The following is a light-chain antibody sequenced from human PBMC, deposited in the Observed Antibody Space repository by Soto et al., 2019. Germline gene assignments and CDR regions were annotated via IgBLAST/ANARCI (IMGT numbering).Light chain of an antibody. CDR2: DAS. CDR1: QSISSW. CDR3: QQSETYPLT. J-gene: IGKJ5*01. Sequence: DMQMTQSPSTLSASVGDRVTITCRASQSISSWLAWYQQKPGKAPKLLIYDASSLESGVPSRFSGSGSGTEFTLTISSLQPDDFATYYCQQSETYPLTFGQGTRLEIK. V-gene: IGKV1-5*01.